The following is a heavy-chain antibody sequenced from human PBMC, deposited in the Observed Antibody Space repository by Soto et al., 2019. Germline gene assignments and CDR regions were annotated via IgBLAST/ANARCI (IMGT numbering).Heavy chain of an antibody. Sequence: KPSDTLSLTCTVSGGSISRGGYYWSWIRQHPGKGLEWIGYIYYSGSTYYNPSLKSRVTISVDTSKNQFSLKLSSVTAADTAVYYCARSFGVAEAGPFDYWGQGTLVTVSS. D-gene: IGHD6-13*01. V-gene: IGHV4-31*03. CDR1: GGSISRGGYY. CDR2: IYYSGST. J-gene: IGHJ4*02. CDR3: ARSFGVAEAGPFDY.